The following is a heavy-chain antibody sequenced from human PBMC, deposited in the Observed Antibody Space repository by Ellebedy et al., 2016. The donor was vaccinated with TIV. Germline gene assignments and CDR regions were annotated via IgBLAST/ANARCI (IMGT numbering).Heavy chain of an antibody. CDR2: IGPRSNYK. CDR1: GFTFSNYA. CDR3: AKELGSRDSLTFDY. J-gene: IGHJ4*02. D-gene: IGHD2-2*01. V-gene: IGHV3-23*01. Sequence: GESLKISCAASGFTFSNYAVAWVRPAPGKGLEWVSAIGPRSNYKFYADSVKGRIAISRHNSENTLFLQMHSLRGEDTDVYYCAKELGSRDSLTFDYWGQGVLVTVSS.